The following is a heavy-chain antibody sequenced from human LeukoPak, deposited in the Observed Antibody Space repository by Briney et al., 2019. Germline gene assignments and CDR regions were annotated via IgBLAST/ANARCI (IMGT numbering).Heavy chain of an antibody. CDR2: ISGSGSST. CDR3: ARDPGFSAYYYNYYMDV. Sequence: GGSLRLSCAASGFTFSSYAMSWVRQAPGKGLEWVSTISGSGSSTYYADSVKGRFTISRDNSKNTLYLQMNSLRAEDTAVYYCARDPGFSAYYYNYYMDVWGKGTTVTVSS. CDR1: GFTFSSYA. J-gene: IGHJ6*03. D-gene: IGHD3-9*01. V-gene: IGHV3-23*01.